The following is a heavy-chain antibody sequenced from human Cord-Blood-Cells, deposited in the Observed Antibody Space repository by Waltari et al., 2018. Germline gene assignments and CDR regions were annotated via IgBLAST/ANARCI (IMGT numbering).Heavy chain of an antibody. Sequence: QVQLQQWGAGLLKPSETLSLTCAVYGGSFSGYYWSWIRQPPGRGLEWIGEINHSGSTNDSPSLKSRVTIAVDTSKNQFSLKLSSVTAADTAVYYCARGDVLANWGFHDAFDIWGQGTMVTVSS. D-gene: IGHD7-27*01. V-gene: IGHV4-34*01. CDR3: ARGDVLANWGFHDAFDI. CDR1: GGSFSGYY. J-gene: IGHJ3*02. CDR2: INHSGST.